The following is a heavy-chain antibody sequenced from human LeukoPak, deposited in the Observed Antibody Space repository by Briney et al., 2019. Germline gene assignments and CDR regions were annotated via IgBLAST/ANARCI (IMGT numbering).Heavy chain of an antibody. V-gene: IGHV3-21*01. Sequence: GGSLRLSCAASGFTFSSYTMNWVRQAPGKGLEWVSSIRSSSSYIYYADSVKGRFTISRDNAKNSPYLQMNSLRAEDTAVYYCARDGWLDYWGQGTLVTVSS. D-gene: IGHD5-24*01. CDR3: ARDGWLDY. CDR2: IRSSSSYI. J-gene: IGHJ4*02. CDR1: GFTFSSYT.